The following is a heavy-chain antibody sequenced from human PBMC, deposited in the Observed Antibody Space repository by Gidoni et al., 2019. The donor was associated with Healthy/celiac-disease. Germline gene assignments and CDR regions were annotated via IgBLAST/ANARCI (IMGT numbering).Heavy chain of an antibody. CDR2: IIPILGIA. V-gene: IGHV1-69*04. D-gene: IGHD2-21*02. CDR1: GGTFSSYA. CDR3: ARASNGGNSYWFDP. Sequence: QVQLVQSGAEVKKPGSSVKVSCTASGGTFSSYAISWVRQAPGQGLEWMGRIIPILGIANYAQKFQGRVTITADKSTSTAYMELSSLRSEDTAVYYCARASNGGNSYWFDPWGQGTLVTVSS. J-gene: IGHJ5*02.